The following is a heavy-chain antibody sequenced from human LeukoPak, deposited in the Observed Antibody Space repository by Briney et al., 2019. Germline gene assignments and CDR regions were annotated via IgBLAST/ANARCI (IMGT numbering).Heavy chain of an antibody. Sequence: GGSLRLSCAASGFTFSSYAMHWVRQAPGKGLEWVAVISYDGSNKYYADSVKGRFTISRDNSKNTLYLQMNSLRAEDTAVYYCARDQQWLVPSYFDYWGQGTLDTVSS. V-gene: IGHV3-30*04. D-gene: IGHD6-19*01. CDR3: ARDQQWLVPSYFDY. J-gene: IGHJ4*02. CDR2: ISYDGSNK. CDR1: GFTFSSYA.